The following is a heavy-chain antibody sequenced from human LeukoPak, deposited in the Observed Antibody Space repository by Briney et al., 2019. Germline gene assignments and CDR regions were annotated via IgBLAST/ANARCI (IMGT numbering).Heavy chain of an antibody. V-gene: IGHV4-39*01. CDR3: ARQAEYGTVTNY. CDR1: GGSISSSSYY. J-gene: IGHJ4*02. D-gene: IGHD4-17*01. CDR2: IYYSGST. Sequence: SETLSLTCTVSGGSISSSSYYWGWIRQPPGKGLEWIGSIYYSGSTYYNPSLKSRVTISVDTSKNQFSLKLSSVTAADTAVYYCARQAEYGTVTNYWGQGTLVTVSS.